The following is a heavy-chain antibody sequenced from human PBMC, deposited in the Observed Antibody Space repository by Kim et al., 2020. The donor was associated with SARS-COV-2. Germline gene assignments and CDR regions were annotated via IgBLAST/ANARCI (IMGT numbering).Heavy chain of an antibody. CDR3: AKAPPGGVPYYFDY. V-gene: IGHV3-23*01. D-gene: IGHD1-26*01. Sequence: DSVTGRYTISRDNSKNTLYLQMNSLRAEDTAVYYCAKAPPGGVPYYFDYWGQGTLVTVSS. J-gene: IGHJ4*02.